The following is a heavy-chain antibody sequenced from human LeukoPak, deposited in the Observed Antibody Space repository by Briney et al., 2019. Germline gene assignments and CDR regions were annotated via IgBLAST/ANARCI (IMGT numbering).Heavy chain of an antibody. CDR2: INPNSGGT. CDR3: ARVIGLNYDSSGYYSDNWFDP. CDR1: GYTFTGYY. Sequence: ASLKVSCKASGYTFTGYYMHWVRQAPGQGLEWMGWINPNSGGTNYAQKFQGRVTMTRDTSISTAYMELSRLRSDDTAVYYCARVIGLNYDSSGYYSDNWFDPWGQRTLVTVSS. J-gene: IGHJ5*02. V-gene: IGHV1-2*02. D-gene: IGHD3-22*01.